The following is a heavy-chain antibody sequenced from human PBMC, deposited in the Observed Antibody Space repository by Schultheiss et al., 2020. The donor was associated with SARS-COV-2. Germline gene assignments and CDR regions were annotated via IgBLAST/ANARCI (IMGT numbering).Heavy chain of an antibody. CDR3: AKDLGFEYNNYDY. D-gene: IGHD5-24*01. J-gene: IGHJ4*02. CDR1: GFTFSTYV. Sequence: GGSLRLSCAASGFTFSTYVMTWVRQAPGKGLEWVSGISGSGDSAYYADSVKGRFTISRDNSKNILYLQMNSLRAEDTALYYCAKDLGFEYNNYDYWGQGTLVTVSS. CDR2: ISGSGDSA. V-gene: IGHV3-23*01.